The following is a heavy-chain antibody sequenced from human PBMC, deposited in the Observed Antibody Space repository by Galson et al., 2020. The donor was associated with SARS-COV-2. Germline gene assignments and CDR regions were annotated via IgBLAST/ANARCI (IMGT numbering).Heavy chain of an antibody. D-gene: IGHD5-18*01. V-gene: IGHV4-39*01. CDR2: ISYSGST. CDR1: GASISSSSHY. CDR3: ARHGGNYGYLFWFDP. Sequence: SETLSLTCTVSGASISSSSHYWGWIRQPPGKGLEWIGSISYSGSTFYNPSLKSRVTISVDTSKNQFSLGLSSVTAADTAVYYCARHGGNYGYLFWFDPWDLGTLVT. J-gene: IGHJ5*02.